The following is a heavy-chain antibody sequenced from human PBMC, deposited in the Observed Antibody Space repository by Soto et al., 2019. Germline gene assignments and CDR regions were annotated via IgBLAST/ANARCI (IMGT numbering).Heavy chain of an antibody. V-gene: IGHV1-69-2*01. J-gene: IGHJ3*02. CDR3: ATDWLVVVPAASRADDAFDI. Sequence: EVQLVQSGAEVKKPGATVKISCKVSGYTFTDYYMHWVQQAPGKGLEWMGLVDPEDGETIYAEKFQGRVTITADTSTDTAYMELSSLRSEDTAVYYCATDWLVVVPAASRADDAFDIWGQGTMVTVSS. CDR1: GYTFTDYY. D-gene: IGHD2-2*01. CDR2: VDPEDGET.